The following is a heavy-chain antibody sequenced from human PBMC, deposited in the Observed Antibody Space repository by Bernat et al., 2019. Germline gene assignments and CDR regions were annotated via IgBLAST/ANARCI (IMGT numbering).Heavy chain of an antibody. D-gene: IGHD6-6*01. J-gene: IGHJ4*02. CDR3: ARASIAARPVTVSRGNFDY. CDR1: GFSLSASGVG. Sequence: QITLKESGPTLVKPTQTLTLTCTFSGFSLSASGVGVGWIRQPPGKALEWLALIYWDGDKRYSPSLKSRLAITKDTSKNQVVLTMTNMDPVDTATYYCARASIAARPVTVSRGNFDYWGQGTLVTVSS. CDR2: IYWDGDK. V-gene: IGHV2-5*02.